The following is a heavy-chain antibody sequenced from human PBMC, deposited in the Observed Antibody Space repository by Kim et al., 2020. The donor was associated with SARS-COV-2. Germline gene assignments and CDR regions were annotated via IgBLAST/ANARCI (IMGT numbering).Heavy chain of an antibody. V-gene: IGHV3-30*18. CDR2: ITYDGSNK. D-gene: IGHD2-2*01. J-gene: IGHJ4*02. CDR1: GFTFSSYG. Sequence: GGSLRLSCAASGFTFSSYGMHWVRQAPGKGLEWVAAITYDGSNKYYADSVKGRFTISRDNSKNTLYLQMNSLRAEDTAVYYCAKGDPSTSCINYWGQGTLVTVSS. CDR3: AKGDPSTSCINY.